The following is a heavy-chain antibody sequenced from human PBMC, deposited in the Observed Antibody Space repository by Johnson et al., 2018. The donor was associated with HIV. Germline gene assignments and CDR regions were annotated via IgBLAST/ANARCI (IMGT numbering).Heavy chain of an antibody. V-gene: IGHV3-23*04. CDR1: GFTFSSYA. Sequence: MLLVESGGGVVQPGRSLRLSCAASGFTFSSYAMSWVRQAPGKGLEWVSYISGGSTYYADSRKGRFTISRANSKNRLYLQMNSLRAEDTAVYYCARDRQRGGGDADAFDIWGQGTMVTVSS. CDR3: ARDRQRGGGDADAFDI. D-gene: IGHD3-16*01. J-gene: IGHJ3*02. CDR2: ISGGST.